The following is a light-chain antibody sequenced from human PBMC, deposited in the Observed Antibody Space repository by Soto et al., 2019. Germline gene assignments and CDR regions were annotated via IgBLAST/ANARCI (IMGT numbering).Light chain of an antibody. CDR2: EVS. J-gene: IGLJ1*01. Sequence: QSVLTQPPSASGSPGQSVTISCTGTSSDVGGYNFVSWYQQLPGKAPKLIIYEVSNRPSGISHRFSGSKSGNTATLTISGLQVADESFYYCSSYTSSITLVFGTGTKVTVL. V-gene: IGLV2-14*03. CDR1: SSDVGGYNF. CDR3: SSYTSSITLV.